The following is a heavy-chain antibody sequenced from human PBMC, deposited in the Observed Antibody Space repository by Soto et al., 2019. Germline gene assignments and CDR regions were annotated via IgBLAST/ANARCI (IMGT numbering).Heavy chain of an antibody. V-gene: IGHV1-69*01. J-gene: IGHJ4*02. CDR2: IIPIFGTA. CDR3: AGDSYYYYVWGSSWVY. CDR1: GGTFSSYA. Sequence: QVQLVQSGAEVKKPGSSVKVSCKASGGTFSSYAISWVRQAPGQGLEWMGGIIPIFGTANYAQKFQGRVTITADESSSTEYMELSSVRSEDTAVYFYAGDSYYYYVWGSSWVYWGQGTLVTVSS. D-gene: IGHD3-16*01.